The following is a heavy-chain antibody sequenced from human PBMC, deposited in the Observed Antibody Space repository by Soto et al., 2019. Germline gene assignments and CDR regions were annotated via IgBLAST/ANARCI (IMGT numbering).Heavy chain of an antibody. CDR2: INAGNGNT. CDR1: GYTFTNYA. J-gene: IGHJ4*02. CDR3: ARGSLTYYDFWSGPRDGMYYFDY. D-gene: IGHD3-3*01. V-gene: IGHV1-3*01. Sequence: ASVKASCKASGYTFTNYAMHWVRQAPEQRLEWMGWINAGNGNTKYSQKFQGRVTITRDTSASTAYMELSSLRSEDTAVYYCARGSLTYYDFWSGPRDGMYYFDYWGQGTLVTVSS.